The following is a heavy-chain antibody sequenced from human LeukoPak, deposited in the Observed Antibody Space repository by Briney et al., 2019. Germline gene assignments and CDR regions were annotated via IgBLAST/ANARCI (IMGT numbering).Heavy chain of an antibody. Sequence: ASVKVSCKASGGTFSSYAISWVRQAPGKGLEWMGGFDPEDGETIYAQKFQGRVTMTEDTSTDTAHMELSSLRSEDTAVYYCAAVATPSHNSGYDWGWFDPWGQGTLVTVSS. CDR2: FDPEDGET. D-gene: IGHD5-12*01. CDR1: GGTFSSYA. V-gene: IGHV1-24*01. CDR3: AAVATPSHNSGYDWGWFDP. J-gene: IGHJ5*02.